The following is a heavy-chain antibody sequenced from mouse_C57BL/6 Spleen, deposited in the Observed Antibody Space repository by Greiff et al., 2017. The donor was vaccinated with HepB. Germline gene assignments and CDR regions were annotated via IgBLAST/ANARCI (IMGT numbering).Heavy chain of an antibody. CDR2: IDPNSGGT. V-gene: IGHV1-72*01. CDR1: GYTFTSYW. D-gene: IGHD1-1*01. J-gene: IGHJ1*03. CDR3: ATTVVAEWYFDV. Sequence: QVQLKQPGAELVKPGASVKLSCKASGYTFTSYWMHWVKQRPGRGLEWIGRIDPNSGGTKYNEKFKSKATLTVDKPSSTAYMQLSSLTSEDSAVYYCATTVVAEWYFDVWGTGTTVTVSS.